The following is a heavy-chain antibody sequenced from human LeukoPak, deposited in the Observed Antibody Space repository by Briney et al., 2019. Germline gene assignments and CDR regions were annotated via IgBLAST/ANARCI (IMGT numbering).Heavy chain of an antibody. D-gene: IGHD3-10*01. V-gene: IGHV4-59*01. CDR2: LYYSGST. Sequence: SETLSLTCTVSGGSISNYYRSWIRQPPGKGLEWIGYLYYSGSTNYNPSLKSRVTISGDTSKNQFSLKLTSVTAADTAVYYCARGLGSRYYFNSWGQGTLVTVSS. J-gene: IGHJ4*02. CDR3: ARGLGSRYYFNS. CDR1: GGSISNYY.